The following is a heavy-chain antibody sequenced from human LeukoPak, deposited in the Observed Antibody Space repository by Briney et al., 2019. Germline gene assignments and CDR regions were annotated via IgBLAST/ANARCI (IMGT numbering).Heavy chain of an antibody. D-gene: IGHD3-10*01. Sequence: GGSLRLSCAASGFTFSYYNIHWIRQAPGKGLEWISSISSGSTYIHYADSMRGRFTIARDDPKYSVHLQMNSLRAEDTAIYYCAKDLVTGSLDYWGQGTLVTVSS. CDR2: ISSGSTYI. CDR3: AKDLVTGSLDY. J-gene: IGHJ4*02. CDR1: GFTFSYYN. V-gene: IGHV3-21*04.